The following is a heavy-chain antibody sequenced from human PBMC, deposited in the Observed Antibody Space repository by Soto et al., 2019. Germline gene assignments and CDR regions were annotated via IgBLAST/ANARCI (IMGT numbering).Heavy chain of an antibody. J-gene: IGHJ4*02. D-gene: IGHD6-19*01. CDR1: GFTVSSNY. CDR2: IYSGGST. Sequence: GGSLRLSCAASGFTVSSNYMSWVRQAPGKGLEWVSVIYSGGSTYYADSVKGRFTISRDNSKNALYLQMNSLRAEDTAVYYCARGRVAGKGESDYWGQGTLVTVSS. V-gene: IGHV3-53*01. CDR3: ARGRVAGKGESDY.